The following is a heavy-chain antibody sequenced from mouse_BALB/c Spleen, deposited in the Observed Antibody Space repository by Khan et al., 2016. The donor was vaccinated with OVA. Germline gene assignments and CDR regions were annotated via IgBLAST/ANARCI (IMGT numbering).Heavy chain of an antibody. Sequence: QVQLQQSGAELMKPGASVKISCKATGYTLSNYWIEWVKQRPGHGLEWIGEFLPGSGNANYNERFKGKATFASDASSNTAYMQLSSLTSEDSAVYFCARVKDGSRDYFDSWGQGTILTVSS. D-gene: IGHD1-1*01. CDR1: GYTLSNYW. J-gene: IGHJ2*01. V-gene: IGHV1-9*01. CDR2: FLPGSGNA. CDR3: ARVKDGSRDYFDS.